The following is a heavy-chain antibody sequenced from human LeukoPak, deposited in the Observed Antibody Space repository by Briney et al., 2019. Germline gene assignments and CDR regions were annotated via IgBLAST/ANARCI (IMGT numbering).Heavy chain of an antibody. D-gene: IGHD3-16*01. J-gene: IGHJ6*02. CDR3: ATYTHWVAGDV. CDR2: VNPDGSAK. CDR1: GFTFSDSW. Sequence: GGSLRLSCAASGFTFSDSWMSWVRQAPGKGLEWVANVNPDGSAKDYVDSVKGRFTISRDNAGNSLYLQMSSLRAEDTAVYCCATYTHWVAGDVWGQGTTVTVSS. V-gene: IGHV3-7*01.